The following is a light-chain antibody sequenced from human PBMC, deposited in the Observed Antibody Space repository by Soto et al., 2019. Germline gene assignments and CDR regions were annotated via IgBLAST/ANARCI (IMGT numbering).Light chain of an antibody. J-gene: IGKJ2*01. V-gene: IGKV3D-15*01. CDR2: GAS. Sequence: EIVVTQSPATLSVSPGERATLSCRASQSVSSNLAWYQQKPGQAPRLLINGASTRATGIPDRFSGSGSGTDFTLTISRLEPEDFAAYYCHQYDNAPQTFGQGTKVDIK. CDR1: QSVSSN. CDR3: HQYDNAPQT.